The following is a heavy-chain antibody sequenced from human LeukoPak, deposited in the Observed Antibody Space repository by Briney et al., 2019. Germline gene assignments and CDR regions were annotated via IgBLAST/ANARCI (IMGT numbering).Heavy chain of an antibody. CDR2: INHSGST. D-gene: IGHD3-3*01. CDR3: ARGYYDFWSGYYTPYGMDV. J-gene: IGHJ6*02. CDR1: GVSFSGYY. Sequence: SETLSLTCAVYGVSFSGYYWSWIRQPPGKGLEWIGEINHSGSTNYNPSLKSRVTISVDTSKNQFSLKLSSVTAADTAVYYCARGYYDFWSGYYTPYGMDVWGQGTTVTVSS. V-gene: IGHV4-34*01.